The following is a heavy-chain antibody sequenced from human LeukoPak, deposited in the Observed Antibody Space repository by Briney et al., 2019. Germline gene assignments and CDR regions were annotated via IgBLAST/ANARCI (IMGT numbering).Heavy chain of an antibody. Sequence: ASVKVSCKASGYTFTGHYMHWVRQAPGQGLEWMGWINPNSGGTNYAQKFQGRVTMTRDTSISTAYMELSRLRSDDTAMYYCARAHLTGTAPDAFDIWGQGTMVTVSS. J-gene: IGHJ3*02. D-gene: IGHD7-27*01. CDR3: ARAHLTGTAPDAFDI. CDR2: INPNSGGT. V-gene: IGHV1-2*02. CDR1: GYTFTGHY.